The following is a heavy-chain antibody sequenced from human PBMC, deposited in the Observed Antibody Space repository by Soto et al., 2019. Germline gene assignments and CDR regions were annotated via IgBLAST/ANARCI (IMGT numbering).Heavy chain of an antibody. D-gene: IGHD4-17*01. CDR2: INSYNGVT. V-gene: IGHV1-18*01. J-gene: IGHJ4*02. Sequence: QVQLVQSGAEVKNPGPSVKVSCRASGYTLSNNYGISWVRQDPGQGLEWMGWINSYNGVTNNARKFQDRVTLTTDASTTTAYMELRSLRSDDTALYYCARDRQNYGSLDYWGQGTLVTVSS. CDR1: GYTLSNNYG. CDR3: ARDRQNYGSLDY.